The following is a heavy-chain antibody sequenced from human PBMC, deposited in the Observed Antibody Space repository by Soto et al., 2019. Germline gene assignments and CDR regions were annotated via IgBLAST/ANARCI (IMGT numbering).Heavy chain of an antibody. Sequence: VGSLRLSCAASGFTFSSYAMHWVRQAPGKGLEWVAVISYDGSNKYYADSVKGRFTISRDNSKNTLYLQMNSLRAEDTAVYYCARSWGIAALFDYWGQGTLVTVSS. CDR3: ARSWGIAALFDY. D-gene: IGHD6-13*01. J-gene: IGHJ4*02. CDR1: GFTFSSYA. V-gene: IGHV3-30-3*01. CDR2: ISYDGSNK.